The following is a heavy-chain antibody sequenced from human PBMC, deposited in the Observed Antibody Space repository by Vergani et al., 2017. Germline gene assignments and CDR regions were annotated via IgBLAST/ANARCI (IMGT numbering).Heavy chain of an antibody. J-gene: IGHJ5*02. V-gene: IGHV3-23*01. D-gene: IGHD6-19*01. CDR3: AKEVVLGAVAGNWFDP. Sequence: EVQLLESGGGLVQPGGSLRLSCAASGFTFSSYAMSWVRQAPGKGLEWVSAISGRGGRTYYADSVKGRFTISRDNAKNTLYLQMNSLRAEDTAVYYCAKEVVLGAVAGNWFDPWGQGTLVTVSS. CDR2: ISGRGGRT. CDR1: GFTFSSYA.